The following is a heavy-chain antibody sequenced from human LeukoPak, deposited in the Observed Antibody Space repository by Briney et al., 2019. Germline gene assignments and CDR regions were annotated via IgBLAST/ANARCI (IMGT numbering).Heavy chain of an antibody. Sequence: SETLSLPCSVSGGSVSSSTYYWGWIRQPPGKGLEWIGSMYHGGSTYYNPSLKSRVTISVDTSKNQFSLKLSSVTAADTAVYYCARGLVPAANDAFDIWGQGTMVTVSS. CDR1: GGSVSSSTYY. CDR2: MYHGGST. V-gene: IGHV4-39*01. CDR3: ARGLVPAANDAFDI. J-gene: IGHJ3*02. D-gene: IGHD2-2*01.